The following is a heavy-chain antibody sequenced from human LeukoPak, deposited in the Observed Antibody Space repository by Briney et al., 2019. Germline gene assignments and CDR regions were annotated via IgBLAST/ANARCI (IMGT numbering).Heavy chain of an antibody. CDR3: ARDPTVTTPFDY. CDR1: GGSISSYY. Sequence: PSETLSLTCTVSGGSISSYYWSWIRQPPGKGLEWIGYIYYSGSTNYNPSLKSRVTISVDTSKNQFSLKLSSVTVADTAVYYCARDPTVTTPFDYWGQGTLVTVSS. J-gene: IGHJ4*02. D-gene: IGHD4-17*01. CDR2: IYYSGST. V-gene: IGHV4-59*12.